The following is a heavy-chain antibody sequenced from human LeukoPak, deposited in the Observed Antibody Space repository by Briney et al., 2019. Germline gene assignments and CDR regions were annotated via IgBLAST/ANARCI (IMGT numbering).Heavy chain of an antibody. CDR2: INPNSGGT. J-gene: IGHJ3*02. V-gene: IGHV1-2*04. CDR1: GYTFTGYY. D-gene: IGHD5-12*01. Sequence: ASVKVSCKASGYTFTGYYMHWVRQAPGQGLEWMGWINPNSGGTNYAQKFQGWVTMTRDTSISTAYMELSRLRSNDTAVYYCARVEGGGYDDAFDIWGQGTMVTVSS. CDR3: ARVEGGGYDDAFDI.